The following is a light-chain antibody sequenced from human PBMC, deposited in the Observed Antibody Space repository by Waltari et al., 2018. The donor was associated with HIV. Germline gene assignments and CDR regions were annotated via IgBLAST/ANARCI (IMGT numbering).Light chain of an antibody. CDR2: EVT. J-gene: IGLJ2*01. CDR1: NSDIGTYDY. V-gene: IGLV2-8*01. Sequence: SALTQPPSASGSPGQSVTLSCTGTNSDIGTYDYVPWYQQHPGKAPKLVISEVTKRPSGVSDRFSGSKSGNTAFLTVSGLQAEDEADYYCSSFANRDGFYVLFGGGTRLTVL. CDR3: SSFANRDGFYVL.